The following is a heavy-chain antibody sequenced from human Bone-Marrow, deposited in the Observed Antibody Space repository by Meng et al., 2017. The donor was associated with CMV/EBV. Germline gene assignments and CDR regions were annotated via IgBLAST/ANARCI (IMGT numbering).Heavy chain of an antibody. CDR3: AREGGVVLATSDYGMGV. J-gene: IGHJ6*02. CDR2: INHSGST. V-gene: IGHV4-34*01. D-gene: IGHD5-12*01. Sequence: SETLSLTCAVYGGSFSGYYWSWIRQPPGKGLEWIGEINHSGSTNYNPSLKSRVTISVDTSRNQVSLQLSSVTAEDTAVYYGAREGGVVLATSDYGMGVWGQGTPVTVSS. CDR1: GGSFSGYY.